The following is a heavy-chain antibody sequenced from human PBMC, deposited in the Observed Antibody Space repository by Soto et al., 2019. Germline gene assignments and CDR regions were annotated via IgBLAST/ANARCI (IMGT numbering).Heavy chain of an antibody. CDR1: GFTFSSYW. Sequence: PGGSLRLSCAASGFTFSSYWMSWVRQAPGKGLEWVANIKHDGSEQFYVDSVKGRFTISRDNAKNSVYLQMNSLRAEGTAVYYCARDSFRAARDYWGQGTLVTVSS. D-gene: IGHD6-6*01. CDR2: IKHDGSEQ. V-gene: IGHV3-7*01. J-gene: IGHJ4*02. CDR3: ARDSFRAARDY.